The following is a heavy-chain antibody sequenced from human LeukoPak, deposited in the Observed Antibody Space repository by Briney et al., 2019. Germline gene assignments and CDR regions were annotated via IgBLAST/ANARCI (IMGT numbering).Heavy chain of an antibody. J-gene: IGHJ6*02. D-gene: IGHD3-10*01. V-gene: IGHV3-21*01. CDR1: GFTFSGYS. CDR3: ARDHYGSGRYGMDV. Sequence: GGSLRLSCAASGFTFSGYSMNWVRQAPGKGLEWVSSISDGSSYIYYADSVKGRFTISRDNAKNSLYLHMNSLRADDTAVYYCARDHYGSGRYGMDVWGQGTTVTVSS. CDR2: ISDGSSYI.